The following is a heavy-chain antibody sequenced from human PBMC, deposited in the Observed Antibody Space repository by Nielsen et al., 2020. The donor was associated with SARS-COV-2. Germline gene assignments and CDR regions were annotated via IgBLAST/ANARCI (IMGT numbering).Heavy chain of an antibody. Sequence: ASVKVSCKASGYTFTGHYIHWVRQAPGQGLEWMGRINPNSAGTNYAQTFKGRVTLTTETSISTAYMDLSWLRSDDTAVYYCARDEYNYGYNWFDTWGQGTLVSVSS. CDR3: ARDEYNYGYNWFDT. D-gene: IGHD5-18*01. V-gene: IGHV1-2*06. CDR2: INPNSAGT. J-gene: IGHJ5*02. CDR1: GYTFTGHY.